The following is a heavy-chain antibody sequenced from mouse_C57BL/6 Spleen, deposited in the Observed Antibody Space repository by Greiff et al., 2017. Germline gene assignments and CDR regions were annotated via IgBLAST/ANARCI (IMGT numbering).Heavy chain of an antibody. V-gene: IGHV5-9-1*02. CDR1: GFTFSSYA. J-gene: IGHJ4*01. CDR3: TRDSSYDYYAMDY. Sequence: EVKLVESGEGLVKPGGSLKLSCAASGFTFSSYAMSWVRQTPEKRLEWVAYISSGGDYIYYADTVKGRFTISRDNARNTLYLQMSSLKSEDTAMYYCTRDSSYDYYAMDYWGQGTSVTVSS. CDR2: ISSGGDYI.